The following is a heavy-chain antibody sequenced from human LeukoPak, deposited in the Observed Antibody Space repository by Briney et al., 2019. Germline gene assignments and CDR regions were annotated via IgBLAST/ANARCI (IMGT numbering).Heavy chain of an antibody. CDR2: ISAYNGNT. D-gene: IGHD3-22*01. CDR1: GYTFTSYG. J-gene: IGHJ5*02. V-gene: IGHV1-18*01. Sequence: GASVKVSCKASGYTFTSYGISWVRQAPGQGLEWMGWISAYNGNTNYAQKLQGRVTMTTDTSTSTAHMELRSLRSDDTAVYYCARDYYYDSSGFIMVNWFDPWGQGTLVTVSS. CDR3: ARDYYYDSSGFIMVNWFDP.